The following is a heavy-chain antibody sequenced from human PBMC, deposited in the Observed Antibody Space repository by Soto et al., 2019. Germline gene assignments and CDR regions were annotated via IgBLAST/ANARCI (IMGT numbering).Heavy chain of an antibody. D-gene: IGHD6-19*01. Sequence: QVQLVESGGGVVQPGRSLRLSCAASGFTFSSYVMHWVRQAPGKGLEWVAVVSNDGSNKDYADSVKGRFTISRDKSKNTLYRQMNSLRAEDTAVYYCAKVLLTYTSGWYHPHFDYWGQGTLVTVSS. CDR1: GFTFSSYV. CDR2: VSNDGSNK. J-gene: IGHJ4*02. CDR3: AKVLLTYTSGWYHPHFDY. V-gene: IGHV3-30*18.